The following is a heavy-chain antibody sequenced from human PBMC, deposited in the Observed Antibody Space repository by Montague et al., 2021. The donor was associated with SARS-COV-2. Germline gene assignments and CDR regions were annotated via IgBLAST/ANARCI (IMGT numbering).Heavy chain of an antibody. V-gene: IGHV4-59*08. Sequence: SETLSLTCTVSGGSITNDDWSWIRQPPGKGLKWIVNIFKNGETXXXPSLKSRVIISVDTSKSQFSLKVTSVTAADTAVYYCARYYERSLDVWGQGTTVTVSS. CDR3: ARYYERSLDV. CDR1: GGSITNDD. J-gene: IGHJ6*02. D-gene: IGHD3-22*01. CDR2: IFKNGET.